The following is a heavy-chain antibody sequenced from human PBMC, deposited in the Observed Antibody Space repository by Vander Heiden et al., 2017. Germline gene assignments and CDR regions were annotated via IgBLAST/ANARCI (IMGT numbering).Heavy chain of an antibody. D-gene: IGHD6-13*01. V-gene: IGHV3-33*01. CDR1: GFPFRLYG. CDR2: IWYDGSNK. Sequence: QPARSVRLPCPAAGFPFRLYGMHWGRQAPGKGLEGVAVIWYDGSNKYNADSVKGRFTISRDNSKNTLYLQMNSLRAEDTAVYYCARDEQPYYYYYYGMDVWGQGTTVTVSS. CDR3: ARDEQPYYYYYYGMDV. J-gene: IGHJ6*02.